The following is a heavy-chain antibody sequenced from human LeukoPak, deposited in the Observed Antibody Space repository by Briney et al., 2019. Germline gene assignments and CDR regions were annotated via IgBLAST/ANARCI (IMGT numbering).Heavy chain of an antibody. CDR1: GFTFSSYA. Sequence: GGSLRLSCAASGFTFSSYAMSWVRHAPGKGLEWVSAISGSGGSTYYADSVKGRFTISRDNSKNTLYLQMNSLRAEDTAVYYCAKDRGYYDSSGYYYRDFDYWGQGTLVTVSS. J-gene: IGHJ4*02. CDR3: AKDRGYYDSSGYYYRDFDY. V-gene: IGHV3-23*01. D-gene: IGHD3-22*01. CDR2: ISGSGGST.